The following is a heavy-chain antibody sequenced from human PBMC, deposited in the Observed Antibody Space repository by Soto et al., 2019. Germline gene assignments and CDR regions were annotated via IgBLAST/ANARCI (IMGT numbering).Heavy chain of an antibody. V-gene: IGHV3-30*18. CDR1: GFTFSSYG. CDR3: AKDNRRDYYDSSGYLDY. D-gene: IGHD3-22*01. CDR2: ISYDGSNK. Sequence: GGSLRLSCAASGFTFSSYGMHWVRQAPGKGLEWVAVISYDGSNKYYADSVKGRFTISRDNSKNTLYLQMNSLRAEDTAVYYCAKDNRRDYYDSSGYLDYWGQGTLVTVSS. J-gene: IGHJ4*02.